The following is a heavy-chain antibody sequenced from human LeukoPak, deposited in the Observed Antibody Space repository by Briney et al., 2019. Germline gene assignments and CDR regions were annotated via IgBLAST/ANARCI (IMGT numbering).Heavy chain of an antibody. CDR1: GYTFTGYY. CDR2: IIHNSGST. J-gene: IGHJ3*02. CDR3: ARGGTVTTNAFDI. V-gene: IGHV1-2*02. Sequence: ASVTVSCMASGYTFTGYYMHSVRQAPGQGLEWMGWIIHNSGSTKYAQKMQGRVTMNRDTSNSTAYMELSRMRSDDTAMYYCARGGTVTTNAFDIWGQGTMVTVSS. D-gene: IGHD4-11*01.